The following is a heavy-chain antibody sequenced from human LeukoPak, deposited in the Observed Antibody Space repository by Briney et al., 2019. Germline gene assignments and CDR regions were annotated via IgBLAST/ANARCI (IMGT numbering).Heavy chain of an antibody. CDR3: ARVSCTSTTCYVDY. CDR1: GGSISSSNYS. J-gene: IGHJ4*02. Sequence: SETLSLTCTVSGGSISSSNYSWGWIRQPPGKGLEWIGSIYYSGSTKYNPSLKSRVTISVDKSKNQFSLKVNSVTAADTAVYYCARVSCTSTTCYVDYWGQGTLVTVSS. V-gene: IGHV4-39*07. CDR2: IYYSGST. D-gene: IGHD2-2*01.